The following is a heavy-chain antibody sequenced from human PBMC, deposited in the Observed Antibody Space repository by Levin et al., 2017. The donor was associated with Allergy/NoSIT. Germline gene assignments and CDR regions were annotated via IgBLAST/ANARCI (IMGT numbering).Heavy chain of an antibody. Sequence: SGPTLVKPTQTLTLTCTFSGFSLSTSGVGVGWIRQPPGKALEWLSLIYWNDDKRYSPSLKSRLTITKDTSKNQVVLTMTNMDPVDTATYYCAHRVTYSSSGYWFDPWGQGTLVTVSS. V-gene: IGHV2-5*01. CDR1: GFSLSTSGVG. D-gene: IGHD6-13*01. CDR3: AHRVTYSSSGYWFDP. J-gene: IGHJ5*02. CDR2: IYWNDDK.